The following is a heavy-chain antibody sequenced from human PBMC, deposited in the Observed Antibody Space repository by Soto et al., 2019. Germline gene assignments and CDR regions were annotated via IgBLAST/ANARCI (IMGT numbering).Heavy chain of an antibody. CDR2: IYYTGST. D-gene: IGHD1-1*01. Sequence: SETLSLTCTVSGGSISSDDHYWSWIRQPPGKGLEWIGYIYYTGSTNYNPSLESRLTISIDRPKNQFSLTLTSVNAADTALYYCARDSANSPDYFESWGQGTLVTVSS. CDR1: GGSISSDDHY. CDR3: ARDSANSPDYFES. J-gene: IGHJ4*02. V-gene: IGHV4-30-4*01.